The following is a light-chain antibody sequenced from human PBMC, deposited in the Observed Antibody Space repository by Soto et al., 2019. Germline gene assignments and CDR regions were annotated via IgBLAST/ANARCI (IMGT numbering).Light chain of an antibody. CDR1: QSVGGH. V-gene: IGKV3-11*01. Sequence: EIVLTQSPDSLSLSPGDRATLSCRASQSVGGHLAWYQQRPGQAPRLLIFDTSVTATGIPARFSGSGSGTDLTLTITRLEPEDSAVYYCQQRHIWPLTFGGGTRLPIK. CDR2: DTS. CDR3: QQRHIWPLT. J-gene: IGKJ4*01.